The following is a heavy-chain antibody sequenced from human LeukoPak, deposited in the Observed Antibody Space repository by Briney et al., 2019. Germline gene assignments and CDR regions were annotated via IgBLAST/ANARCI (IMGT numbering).Heavy chain of an antibody. V-gene: IGHV3-9*01. CDR3: AKELYSSSWLNYYGMDV. Sequence: QTGGSLRLSCAASGFTFDDYAMHWVRQAPGKGLEWVSGISWNSGSIGYADPVKGRFTISRDNAKNSLYLQMNSLRAEDTALYYCAKELYSSSWLNYYGMDVWGQGTTVTVSS. J-gene: IGHJ6*02. CDR2: ISWNSGSI. D-gene: IGHD6-13*01. CDR1: GFTFDDYA.